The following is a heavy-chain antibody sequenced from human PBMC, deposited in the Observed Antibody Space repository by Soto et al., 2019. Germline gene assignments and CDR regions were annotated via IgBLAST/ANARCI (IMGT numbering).Heavy chain of an antibody. Sequence: SETLSLTCTVSGGSISSYYWSWIRQPPGKGLEWIGYIYYSGSTNYNPSLKSRVTISVDTSKNQFSLKLSSVTAADTAVYYCARDLLWFGELGPDYYYGMDVWGKGTTVTVSS. CDR2: IYYSGST. V-gene: IGHV4-59*01. CDR3: ARDLLWFGELGPDYYYGMDV. CDR1: GGSISSYY. J-gene: IGHJ6*04. D-gene: IGHD3-10*01.